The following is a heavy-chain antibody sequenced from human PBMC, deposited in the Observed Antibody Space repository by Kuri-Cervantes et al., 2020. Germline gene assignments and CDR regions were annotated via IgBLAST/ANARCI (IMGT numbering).Heavy chain of an antibody. CDR3: ARDRGVIPLIDY. V-gene: IGHV1-2*02. CDR2: INPNSGGT. D-gene: IGHD3-10*01. CDR1: GYTFTGHY. J-gene: IGHJ4*02. Sequence: ASVKVSCKASGYTFTGHYMHWVRQAPGQGLEWMGWINPNSGGTNYAQKFQGRVTMTRDTSISTAYMELSRLRSDDTAVYYCARDRGVIPLIDYWGQGTLVTVSS.